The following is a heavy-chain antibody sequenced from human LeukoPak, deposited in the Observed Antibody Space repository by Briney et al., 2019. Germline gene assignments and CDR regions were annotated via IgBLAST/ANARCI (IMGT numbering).Heavy chain of an antibody. CDR2: ISSSGSTI. CDR1: GFTFSNYA. V-gene: IGHV3-48*03. J-gene: IGHJ4*02. D-gene: IGHD2/OR15-2a*01. Sequence: GGSLRLSCAASGFTFSNYAMNWVRQAPGKGLEWVSYISSSGSTIYYADSVKGRFTISRDNAKNSLYLQMNSLRAEDTAVYYCARAPFLWLFDYWGQGTLVTVSS. CDR3: ARAPFLWLFDY.